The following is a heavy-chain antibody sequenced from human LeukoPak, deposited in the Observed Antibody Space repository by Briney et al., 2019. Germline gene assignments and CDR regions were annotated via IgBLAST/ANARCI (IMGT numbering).Heavy chain of an antibody. CDR2: ISSSGGVT. V-gene: IGHV3-11*01. CDR1: GFTFSSYA. J-gene: IGHJ4*02. Sequence: GGSLRLSCAASGFTFSSYAMSWIRQAPGKGLEWVSYISSSGGVTHYADSVRGRFTISRDNVKSSLYLQMNSLRAEDTAVYYCARDGVAAMVPFDYWGQGTLVTVSS. CDR3: ARDGVAAMVPFDY. D-gene: IGHD5-18*01.